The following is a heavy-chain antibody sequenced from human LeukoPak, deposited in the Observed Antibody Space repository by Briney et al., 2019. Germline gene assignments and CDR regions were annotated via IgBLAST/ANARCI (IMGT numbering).Heavy chain of an antibody. CDR2: IRPDGSEK. CDR3: ARDWPVSFDY. D-gene: IGHD3-16*02. CDR1: GFTFTNYW. Sequence: GGSLRLSCAASGFTFTNYWMSWVRQVPGKGLEWVASIRPDGSEKYYVDSVKGRFTISRDNAKTSLYLQMNSLRAEDTAVYYCARDWPVSFDYWGQGTLVTVSS. J-gene: IGHJ4*02. V-gene: IGHV3-7*01.